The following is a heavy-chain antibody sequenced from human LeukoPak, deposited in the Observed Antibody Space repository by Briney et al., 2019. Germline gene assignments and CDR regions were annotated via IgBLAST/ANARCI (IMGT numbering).Heavy chain of an antibody. J-gene: IGHJ4*02. D-gene: IGHD6-6*01. Sequence: GGSLRLSCAASGFTFSSYAMHWVRQAPGKGLEWVAVISYDGSNKYYADSVKGRFTISRDNSKNTLYLQMNSLRAEDTSVYYCARAARGFDYWGQGTLVTVSS. CDR1: GFTFSSYA. CDR2: ISYDGSNK. CDR3: ARAARGFDY. V-gene: IGHV3-30*01.